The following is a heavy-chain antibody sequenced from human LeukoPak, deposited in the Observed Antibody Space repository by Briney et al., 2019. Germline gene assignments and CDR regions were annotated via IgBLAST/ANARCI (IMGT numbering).Heavy chain of an antibody. V-gene: IGHV1-18*04. CDR2: ISAYNGNT. CDR1: GYTFTNYY. J-gene: IGHJ3*02. CDR3: ARDYDILTGYLDAFDI. Sequence: ASVKVSCKASGYTFTNYYLHWVRQAPGQGLEWMGWISAYNGNTNYAQKLQGRVTMTTDTSTSTAYMELRSLRSDDTAVYYCARDYDILTGYLDAFDIWGQGTMVTVSS. D-gene: IGHD3-9*01.